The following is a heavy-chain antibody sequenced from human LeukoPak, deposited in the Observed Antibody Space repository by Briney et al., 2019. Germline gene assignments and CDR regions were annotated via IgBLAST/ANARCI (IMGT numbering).Heavy chain of an antibody. CDR1: GYTFSSNA. J-gene: IGHJ4*02. V-gene: IGHV7-4-1*02. D-gene: IGHD3-22*01. Sequence: ASVKVSCKASGYTFSSNAINWVRPAPGQGLEWMGWIDTNTGNPTYAQGLTGRFVFSLDTSVSTAYLQISSLKAEDTGEYFCARGYDSSGYFSDWGQGTLVTVSS. CDR2: IDTNTGNP. CDR3: ARGYDSSGYFSD.